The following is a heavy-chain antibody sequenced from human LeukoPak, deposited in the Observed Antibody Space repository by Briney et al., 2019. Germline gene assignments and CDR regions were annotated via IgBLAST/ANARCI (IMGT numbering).Heavy chain of an antibody. J-gene: IGHJ4*02. CDR2: IYPGDSDT. D-gene: IGHD2-2*01. CDR1: GYSFTSYW. CDR3: ASPYPREYCSTSSCYFNY. Sequence: GESLKISCKGSGYSFTSYWIGWVRQMPGKGLEWMGIIYPGDSDTRYSPSFQGQVTMSADKSTSTAYLQWSSLKASDTAMYYCASPYPREYCSTSSCYFNYWGQGTLVTVSS. V-gene: IGHV5-51*01.